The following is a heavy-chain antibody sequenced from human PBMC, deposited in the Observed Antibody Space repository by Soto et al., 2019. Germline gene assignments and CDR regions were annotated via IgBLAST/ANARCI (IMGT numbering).Heavy chain of an antibody. J-gene: IGHJ5*02. CDR1: AFTVSTNY. D-gene: IGHD3-10*01. V-gene: IGHV3-66*01. CDR3: ARDISYGSGGRFDP. CDR2: IFSGGST. Sequence: GGSLRLSCAASAFTVSTNYISWVRQAPGKGLEWVSIIFSGGSTFYADSVKGRFTISRDNSKNTVYLQMNSLRAEDTAVYYCARDISYGSGGRFDPWGQGTLVTVSS.